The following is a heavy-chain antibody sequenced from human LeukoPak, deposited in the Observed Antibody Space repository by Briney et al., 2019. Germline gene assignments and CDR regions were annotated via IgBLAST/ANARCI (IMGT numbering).Heavy chain of an antibody. CDR2: ISYDGSNK. CDR3: ARVRKQWLVLYYFDY. V-gene: IGHV3-30-3*01. CDR1: GFTFSSYA. Sequence: GGSLRLSCAASGFTFSSYAMHWVRQAPGKGLEWVAVISYDGSNKYYADSVKGRLTISRDNSKNTLYLQMNSLRAEDTAVYYCARVRKQWLVLYYFDYWGQGTLVTVSS. J-gene: IGHJ4*02. D-gene: IGHD6-19*01.